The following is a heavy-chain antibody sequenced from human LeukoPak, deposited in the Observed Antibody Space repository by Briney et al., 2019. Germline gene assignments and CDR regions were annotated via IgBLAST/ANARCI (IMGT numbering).Heavy chain of an antibody. CDR2: ISAYNGNT. V-gene: IGHV1-18*04. Sequence: GASVKVSCKASGYTFTSYGISWVRQAPGQGLEWMGWISAYNGNTNYAQKLQGRVTMTTDTSTSTAYMELRSLRSDDTAVYYCAGIHYYGSGSCSGYFQHWGQGTLVTVSS. D-gene: IGHD3-10*01. CDR1: GYTFTSYG. J-gene: IGHJ1*01. CDR3: AGIHYYGSGSCSGYFQH.